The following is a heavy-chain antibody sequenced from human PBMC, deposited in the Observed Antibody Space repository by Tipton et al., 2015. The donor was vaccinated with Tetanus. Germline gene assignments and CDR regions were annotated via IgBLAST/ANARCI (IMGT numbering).Heavy chain of an antibody. CDR2: INHSGST. CDR3: ARHIRGPWDSSGYSPLDY. Sequence: TLSLTCAVYGGSFSGYYWSWIRQPPGKGLEWIGEINHSGSTNYNPSLKSRVTISVDTSKNQFSLKLSSVTAADTAVYYCARHIRGPWDSSGYSPLDYWGQGTLVTVSS. CDR1: GGSFSGYY. D-gene: IGHD3-22*01. V-gene: IGHV4-34*01. J-gene: IGHJ4*02.